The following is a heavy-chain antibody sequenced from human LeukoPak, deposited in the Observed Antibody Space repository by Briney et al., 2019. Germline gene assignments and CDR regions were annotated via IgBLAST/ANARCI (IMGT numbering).Heavy chain of an antibody. Sequence: GGSLRLSCAASGFTFDDFAMHWVRQGPGKGLEWVSGISWNSGHTDYADSVKGRFTVSRDNAKNSLYLQMNSLRPEDTASYYCTKVINPYIIRGDHYGMDVWGQGITVAVSS. D-gene: IGHD3-10*01. J-gene: IGHJ6*02. CDR2: ISWNSGHT. V-gene: IGHV3-9*01. CDR1: GFTFDDFA. CDR3: TKVINPYIIRGDHYGMDV.